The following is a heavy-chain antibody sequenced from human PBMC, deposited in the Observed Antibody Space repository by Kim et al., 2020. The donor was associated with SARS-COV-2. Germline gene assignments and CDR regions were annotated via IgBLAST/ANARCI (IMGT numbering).Heavy chain of an antibody. J-gene: IGHJ4*02. V-gene: IGHV3-23*01. Sequence: GSTYDPDSVKGRFTISRDNSKNTLYLQMNSLRAEDTAVYYCAKGDTMLIYWGQGTLVTVSS. D-gene: IGHD3-10*02. CDR2: GST. CDR3: AKGDTMLIY.